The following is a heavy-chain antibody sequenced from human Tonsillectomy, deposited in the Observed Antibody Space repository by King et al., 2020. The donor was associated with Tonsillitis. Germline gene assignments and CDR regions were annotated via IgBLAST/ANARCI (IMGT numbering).Heavy chain of an antibody. CDR3: AREGYGGNSFGY. V-gene: IGHV4-31*03. J-gene: IGHJ4*02. CDR1: GGSISSGGYY. D-gene: IGHD4-23*01. CDR2: IYYSGST. Sequence: QLQESGPGLVKPSQTLSLTCTVSGGSISSGGYYWSWIRQHPGKGLEWIGYIYYSGSTYSNPYLKSRVTISVDTAKNQFSLKLSSVTAADTAVYYCAREGYGGNSFGYWGQGTLVTVSS.